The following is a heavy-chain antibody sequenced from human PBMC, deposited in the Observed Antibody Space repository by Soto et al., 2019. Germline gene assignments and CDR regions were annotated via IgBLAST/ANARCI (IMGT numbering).Heavy chain of an antibody. J-gene: IGHJ4*01. Sequence: ETLFLTCPVSGGSISRYYWSWIRQPPGKGLEWIGYIYYSGSTNYNPSLKSRVTISVDTSKNQFSLKLSSVTAADTAVYYCARGATAPDTSIGYWGDGPLVTVPQ. CDR1: GGSISRYY. V-gene: IGHV4-59*01. CDR3: ARGATAPDTSIGY. D-gene: IGHD5-18*01. CDR2: IYYSGST.